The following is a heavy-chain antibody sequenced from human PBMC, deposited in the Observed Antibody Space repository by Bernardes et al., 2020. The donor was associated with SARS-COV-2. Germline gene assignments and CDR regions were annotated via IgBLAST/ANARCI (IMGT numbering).Heavy chain of an antibody. Sequence: SETLSLTCTVSGGSISSSSYYWGWIRQPPGKGLEWIGSIYYSWSTYYNPSLKSRVTISVDTSKNQFSLKLSSVTAADTAVYYCARDGSGSYYEGYGMDVWGQGTTVTVSS. CDR1: GGSISSSSYY. D-gene: IGHD3-10*01. CDR2: IYYSWST. J-gene: IGHJ6*02. CDR3: ARDGSGSYYEGYGMDV. V-gene: IGHV4-39*01.